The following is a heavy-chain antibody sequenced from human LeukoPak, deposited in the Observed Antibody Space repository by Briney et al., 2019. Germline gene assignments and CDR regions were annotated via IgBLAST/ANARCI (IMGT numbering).Heavy chain of an antibody. V-gene: IGHV3-23*01. D-gene: IGHD1-1*01. CDR1: GFTFTTYG. CDR3: AKAQNELERRVPASH. Sequence: GGSLRLSCATSGFTFTTYGMIWVRQAPGKGLEWVLGISGSGSNTYYADSVKGRFTSSRDSSKKTVYLQMNSLRAEDTAVYYCAKAQNELERRVPASHWGQGTLVTVSS. CDR2: ISGSGSNT. J-gene: IGHJ4*02.